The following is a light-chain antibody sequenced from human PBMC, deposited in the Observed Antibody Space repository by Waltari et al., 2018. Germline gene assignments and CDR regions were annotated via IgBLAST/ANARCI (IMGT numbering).Light chain of an antibody. J-gene: IGLJ2*01. CDR1: SSNIGAGYP. CDR3: QSYDSSRSGSV. Sequence: QSVLTQPPSVSGAPGQTVTISCTGSSSNIGAGYPVHWYQHIAGTAPKLLTYDESKRPSGVPDRFSDAQAGNSAALAITGLQAEDEADYYCQSYDSSRSGSVFGGGTKLTVL. CDR2: DES. V-gene: IGLV1-40*01.